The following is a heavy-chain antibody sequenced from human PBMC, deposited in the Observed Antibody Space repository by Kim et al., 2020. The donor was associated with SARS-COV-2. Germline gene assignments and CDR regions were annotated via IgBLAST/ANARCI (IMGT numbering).Heavy chain of an antibody. Sequence: SETLSLTCTVSGGSISSSSYYWGWIRQPPGKGLEWIGSIYYSGSTYYNPSLKSRVTISVDTSKNQFSLKLSSVTAADTALYYCARPRLYWGLSPDNGYYFDYCGQGTLVTVSS. CDR1: GGSISSSSYY. CDR2: IYYSGST. D-gene: IGHD7-27*01. CDR3: ARPRLYWGLSPDNGYYFDY. V-gene: IGHV4-39*01. J-gene: IGHJ4*02.